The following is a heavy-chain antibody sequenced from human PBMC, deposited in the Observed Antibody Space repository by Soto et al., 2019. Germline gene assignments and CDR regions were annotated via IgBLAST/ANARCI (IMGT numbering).Heavy chain of an antibody. CDR3: ARDQVKGTMTIL. Sequence: PGGSLRLSXAASGFTFINYAMHWVRQAPGKGLEWVAVISYDGSNKYYADSVKGRFTISRDNSKNTMYLQMNSLSAEDTAVYHCARDQVKGTMTILWGQGTLVTV. CDR2: ISYDGSNK. CDR1: GFTFINYA. V-gene: IGHV3-30-3*01. J-gene: IGHJ4*02. D-gene: IGHD4-17*01.